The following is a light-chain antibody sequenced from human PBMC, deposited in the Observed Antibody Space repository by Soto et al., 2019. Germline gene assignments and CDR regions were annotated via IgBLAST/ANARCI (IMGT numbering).Light chain of an antibody. J-gene: IGKJ4*01. V-gene: IGKV3-20*01. Sequence: EIVLTQSPGTLSLSPGERATLSCRASQNVSSSYLAWYQQKPGQAPRLLIYHASSRATGIPDRFSGSGSGTDFTLTISRLEPEDFAVYYCQQYGSSLLTFGGGTKVEIK. CDR1: QNVSSSY. CDR2: HAS. CDR3: QQYGSSLLT.